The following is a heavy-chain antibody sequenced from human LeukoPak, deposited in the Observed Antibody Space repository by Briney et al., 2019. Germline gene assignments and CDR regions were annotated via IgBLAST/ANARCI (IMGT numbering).Heavy chain of an antibody. J-gene: IGHJ4*02. Sequence: GGSLRLSCAASGFTFDDYGMSWVRQAPGKGLEWVSGINWNGGSTGCADSVKGRFTISRDNAKNSLYLQMNSLRAEDTALYYCARGDGGDYFDYWGQGTLVTVSS. V-gene: IGHV3-20*04. D-gene: IGHD3-16*01. CDR3: ARGDGGDYFDY. CDR1: GFTFDDYG. CDR2: INWNGGST.